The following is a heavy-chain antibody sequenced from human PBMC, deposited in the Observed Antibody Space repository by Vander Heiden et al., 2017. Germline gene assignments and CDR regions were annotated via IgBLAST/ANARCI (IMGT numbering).Heavy chain of an antibody. CDR2: ISASGGST. V-gene: IGHV3-23*01. CDR3: AKDMSTLEVITVPYYYYGMDV. J-gene: IGHJ6*02. D-gene: IGHD3-3*01. Sequence: EWQVLESGGGLVQPGGSLRLSCATSGFTFNSYAMTWVRQAPGQGLEWVSSISASGGSTYYADSVRGRFSISRDDSTKTLYLHMTGLRAEDSALYYCAKDMSTLEVITVPYYYYGMDVWGHGTTVSVSS. CDR1: GFTFNSYA.